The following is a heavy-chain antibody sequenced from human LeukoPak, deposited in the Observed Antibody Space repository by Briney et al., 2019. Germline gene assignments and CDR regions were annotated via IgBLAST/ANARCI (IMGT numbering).Heavy chain of an antibody. J-gene: IGHJ4*02. CDR1: GFMFNMYD. Sequence: PGGSLRLSCAASGFMFNMYDINWVRQAPGKGLEWGSYISGSGRTIYYADSVKGRFTISRDNAKKSLYLQMNSLRAEDTAVYFCARVLGTGKTNDYWGQGTLVTVSS. CDR2: ISGSGRTI. D-gene: IGHD1-14*01. V-gene: IGHV3-48*03. CDR3: ARVLGTGKTNDY.